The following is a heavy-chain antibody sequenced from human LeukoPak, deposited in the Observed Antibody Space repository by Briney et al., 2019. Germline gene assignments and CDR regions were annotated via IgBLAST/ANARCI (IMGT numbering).Heavy chain of an antibody. CDR2: IIATGDST. J-gene: IGHJ4*02. V-gene: IGHV3-23*01. CDR3: AKDRMKPIVVVTATVFDY. Sequence: GGSLRLSCAASGFSFSTYAMSWVRQAPGKGLEWVSSIIATGDSTYYADSVKGRFTISRDNSKNTLYLQMNSLRAEDTAIYYCAKDRMKPIVVVTATVFDYWGQGTLVTVSS. CDR1: GFSFSTYA. D-gene: IGHD2-21*02.